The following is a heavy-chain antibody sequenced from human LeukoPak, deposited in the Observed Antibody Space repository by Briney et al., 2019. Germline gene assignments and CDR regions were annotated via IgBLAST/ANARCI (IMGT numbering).Heavy chain of an antibody. J-gene: IGHJ4*02. Sequence: PSETLSLTCTVSGGSISSNSYYWGWIRQPPGKGLEWIGSIYYSGSTYYNPSLKSRVTISVDSSKNQFSLKLSSVTAADTAVYYCARPRTSSFSSSWYDYWGQGTLVTVSS. CDR3: ARPRTSSFSSSWYDY. D-gene: IGHD6-13*01. CDR2: IYYSGST. V-gene: IGHV4-39*07. CDR1: GGSISSNSYY.